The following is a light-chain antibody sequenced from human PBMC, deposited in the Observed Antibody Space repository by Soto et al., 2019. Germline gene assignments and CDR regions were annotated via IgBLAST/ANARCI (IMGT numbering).Light chain of an antibody. CDR3: SSYTSSYIYV. V-gene: IGLV2-23*01. CDR1: SSDVGGYNL. J-gene: IGLJ1*01. CDR2: EGT. Sequence: QSARGPPASVAGSPGQAITVSCAGTSSDVGGYNLVSWYQQHPGKAPKLIIYEGTERPSGISPRFSGSKSVNTASLTISGLQAEEEADYYCSSYTSSYIYVFGSGTKVTVL.